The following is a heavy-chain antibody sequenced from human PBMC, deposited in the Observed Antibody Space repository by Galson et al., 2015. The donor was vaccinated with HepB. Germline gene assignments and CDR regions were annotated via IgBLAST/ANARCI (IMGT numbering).Heavy chain of an antibody. CDR1: GFTFSSYW. CDR2: ISGSGGST. CDR3: AKGSYYYYYYMDV. Sequence: SLRLSCAASGFTFSSYWMSWVRQAPGKGLEWVSAISGSGGSTYYADSVKGRFTISRDNSKNTLYLQMNSLRAEDTAVYYCAKGSYYYYYYMDVWGKGTTVTVSS. J-gene: IGHJ6*03. V-gene: IGHV3-23*01.